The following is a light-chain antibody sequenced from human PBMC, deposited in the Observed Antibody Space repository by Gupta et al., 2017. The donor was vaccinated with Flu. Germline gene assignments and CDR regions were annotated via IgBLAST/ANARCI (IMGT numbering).Light chain of an antibody. J-gene: IGKJ2*01. CDR3: QQCSETPYI. V-gene: IGKV1-39*01. Sequence: DVQLTQSPSSLSASVGDRVTITCRTSQSILEYLNWYQQKPGRPPGLLIFGTSRLHSGVPSRFNGSGSGSDFTLTINKLQPEDFATSYCQQCSETPYIFGQGTRLDI. CDR2: GTS. CDR1: QSILEY.